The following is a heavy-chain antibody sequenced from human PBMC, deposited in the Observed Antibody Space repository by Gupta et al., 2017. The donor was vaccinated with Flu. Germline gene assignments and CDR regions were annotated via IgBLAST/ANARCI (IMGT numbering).Heavy chain of an antibody. CDR3: AKDWSWNYNNYGMNV. J-gene: IGHJ6*02. CDR1: GFSFRNYG. V-gene: IGHV3-30*18. Sequence: QEEVVESGGGVVQPGRSLRLSCAAFGFSFRNYGMNWVRQATGKGLEWVAVTSYDGSSKDYADAVKGRFATSKDNSKNTLDRQMNSLSPGDTAVYYCAKDWSWNYNNYGMNVWGQGTTVTVSS. D-gene: IGHD1-7*01. CDR2: TSYDGSSK.